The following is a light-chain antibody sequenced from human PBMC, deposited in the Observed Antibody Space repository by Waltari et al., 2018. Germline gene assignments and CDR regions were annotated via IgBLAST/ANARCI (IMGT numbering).Light chain of an antibody. J-gene: IGKJ1*01. CDR2: DAS. CDR3: QHYVRLPVT. V-gene: IGKV3-20*01. Sequence: EIVLTQSPGTLSLSPGARATVSCRASQSVSKYLAWYRLKPGQAPRLLIYDASKRATGIPDRFSGSGSGTDFSLTISRLEPEDFAVYYCQHYVRLPVTFGQGTKVEIK. CDR1: QSVSKY.